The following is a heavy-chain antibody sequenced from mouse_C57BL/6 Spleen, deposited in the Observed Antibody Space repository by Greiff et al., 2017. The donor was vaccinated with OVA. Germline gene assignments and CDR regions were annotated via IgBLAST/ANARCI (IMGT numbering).Heavy chain of an antibody. D-gene: IGHD2-3*01. CDR1: GYAFSSSW. CDR3: AREGGYDGYYMYYFDY. J-gene: IGHJ2*01. V-gene: IGHV1-82*01. Sequence: VQLQQSGPELVKPGASVKISCKASGYAFSSSWMNWVKQRPGKGLEWIGRIYPGDGDTNYNGKFKGKATLTADKSSSTAYMQLSSLTSEDSAVYFCAREGGYDGYYMYYFDYWGQGTTLTVSS. CDR2: IYPGDGDT.